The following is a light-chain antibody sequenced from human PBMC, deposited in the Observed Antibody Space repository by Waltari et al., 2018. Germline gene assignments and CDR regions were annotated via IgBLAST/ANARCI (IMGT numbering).Light chain of an antibody. CDR2: KAS. CDR1: QSLDTW. CDR3: QQYNSYPWT. Sequence: DSRLTQSPSTLSASVGGRVTITCRASQSLDTWLAWYQQKPGKAPNLLIYKASSLYTGVPSRFSGSGSGTEFTLTISSLQPDDVASYYCQQYNSYPWTFGQGTKVQI. J-gene: IGKJ1*01. V-gene: IGKV1-5*03.